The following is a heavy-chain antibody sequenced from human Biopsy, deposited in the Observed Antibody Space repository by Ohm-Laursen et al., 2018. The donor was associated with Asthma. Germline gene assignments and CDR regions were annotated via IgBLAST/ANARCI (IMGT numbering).Heavy chain of an antibody. V-gene: IGHV4-39*02. CDR1: GGSISSSSYY. D-gene: IGHD6-6*01. Sequence: PPGTLSLTCTVSGGSISSSSYYWGWIRQPPGKGLEWMGSISYTGSAYHNPSLKSRVTISEDTPNTHFSRKLTSVTAADTAVYYCARAVSSSSYWYFDLWGRGDLVTVSS. CDR3: ARAVSSSSYWYFDL. J-gene: IGHJ2*01. CDR2: ISYTGSA.